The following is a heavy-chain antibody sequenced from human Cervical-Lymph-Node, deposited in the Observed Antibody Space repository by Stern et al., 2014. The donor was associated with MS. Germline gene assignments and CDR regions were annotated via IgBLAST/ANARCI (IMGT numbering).Heavy chain of an antibody. V-gene: IGHV3-72*01. J-gene: IGHJ4*02. CDR1: GFTFTDHY. D-gene: IGHD4-11*01. CDR2: PRNNAKTYTT. Sequence: EVQLVESGGGLVQPGGSLRLSCAASGFTFTDHYMDWVRQAPGKGLEWVGRPRNNAKTYTTEYGASVKGRFTISRDDSKNSLYLQMNSLRTDDTAVYYCARLHSNYYYDLWGQGTLVTVSS. CDR3: ARLHSNYYYDL.